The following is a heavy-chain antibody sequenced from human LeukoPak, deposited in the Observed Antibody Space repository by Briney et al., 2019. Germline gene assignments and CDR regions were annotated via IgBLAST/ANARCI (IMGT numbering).Heavy chain of an antibody. CDR3: ARMVRGVAGSDP. V-gene: IGHV1-69*06. Sequence: AAVKVSCKASGGTFSSYAISWVRQAPGQRLEWMGGIIPIFGTANYAQKFQGRVTITADKSTSTAYMELSSLRSEDTAVYYCARMVRGVAGSDPWGQGTLVTVSS. CDR2: IIPIFGTA. D-gene: IGHD3-10*01. J-gene: IGHJ5*02. CDR1: GGTFSSYA.